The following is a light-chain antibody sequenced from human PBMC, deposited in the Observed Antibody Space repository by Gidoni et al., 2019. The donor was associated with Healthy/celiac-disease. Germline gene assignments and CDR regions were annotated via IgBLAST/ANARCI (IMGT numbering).Light chain of an antibody. J-gene: IGKJ5*01. Sequence: DIQMTQSPSTLSASVGDRVTITCRASQSISSWLAWYQQKPGKAPKLLIYTASSLESGVPSRFSGSGSGTEFTLTISSLQPDDFATYYCQQYNSYPITFGQXTRLEIK. V-gene: IGKV1-5*03. CDR1: QSISSW. CDR3: QQYNSYPIT. CDR2: TAS.